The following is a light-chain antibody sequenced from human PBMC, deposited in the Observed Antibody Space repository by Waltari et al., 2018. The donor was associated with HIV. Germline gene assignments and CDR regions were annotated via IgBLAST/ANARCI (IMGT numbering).Light chain of an antibody. CDR2: DAS. Sequence: EIVLTQSPGTLSLSPGEGATLSCRASQSITSGYLAWYQQKPGQAPRLLIFDASSRATGIPDRFSGSGSGTDFTLTISRLETEDFAVYYCQHYGDSPPEYTFGQGTKLQIK. CDR3: QHYGDSPPEYT. J-gene: IGKJ2*01. V-gene: IGKV3-20*01. CDR1: QSITSGY.